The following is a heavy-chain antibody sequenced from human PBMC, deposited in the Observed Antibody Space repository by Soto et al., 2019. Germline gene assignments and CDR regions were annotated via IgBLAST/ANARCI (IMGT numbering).Heavy chain of an antibody. CDR2: ISYDGSNK. CDR1: GFTFSSYG. V-gene: IGHV3-30*18. CDR3: AKDRQLGLDY. Sequence: PGGSLRLSCAASGFTFSSYGMHWVRQAPGKGLEWVAVISYDGSNKYYADSVKGRFTISRDNSKNTLYQQMNSLRAEDTAVYYCAKDRQLGLDYWGQGTLVTVSS. D-gene: IGHD6-6*01. J-gene: IGHJ4*02.